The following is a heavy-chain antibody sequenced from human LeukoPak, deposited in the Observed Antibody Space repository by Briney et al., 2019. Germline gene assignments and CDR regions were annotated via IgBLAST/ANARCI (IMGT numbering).Heavy chain of an antibody. J-gene: IGHJ4*02. D-gene: IGHD3-22*01. CDR3: ARVAKYYYDSSGSFDY. CDR2: IYYSGST. V-gene: IGHV4-59*01. CDR1: GGSISSYY. Sequence: PSETLSLTCTVSGGSISSYYWSWTRQPPGKGLEWIGYIYYSGSTNYNPSLKSRVTISVDTSKNQFSLKLSSVTAADTAVYYCARVAKYYYDSSGSFDYWGQGTLVTVSS.